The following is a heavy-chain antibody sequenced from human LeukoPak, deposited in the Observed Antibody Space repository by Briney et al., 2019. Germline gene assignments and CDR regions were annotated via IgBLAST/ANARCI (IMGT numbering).Heavy chain of an antibody. V-gene: IGHV3-11*05. CDR2: IGSSSTYT. D-gene: IGHD6-6*01. CDR3: ARDRGYSSSYNFDF. CDR1: GFSISVYY. J-gene: IGHJ4*02. Sequence: PGGSLRLSCAVSGFSISVYYMFWIRQAPGKGLEWLSYIGSSSTYTNYADSVKGRFTISRDTAKNSLYLHMNSLRAKDTAVYYCARDRGYSSSYNFDFWGQGTLVTVSS.